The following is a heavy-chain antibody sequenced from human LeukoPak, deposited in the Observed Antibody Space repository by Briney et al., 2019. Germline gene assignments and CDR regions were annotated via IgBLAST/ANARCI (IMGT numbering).Heavy chain of an antibody. CDR2: IKQDESEK. J-gene: IGHJ6*02. CDR1: GFTLSNYW. V-gene: IGHV3-7*05. Sequence: GESLKISCTASGFTLSNYWMSWVRQTPEKGLEWVANIKQDESEKVYVGSVKGRFTISRDNAKSSLYLQMSGLRADDTAVYYCARDPYSSTWSYGMDVWGQGTTVTVS. CDR3: ARDPYSSTWSYGMDV. D-gene: IGHD6-13*01.